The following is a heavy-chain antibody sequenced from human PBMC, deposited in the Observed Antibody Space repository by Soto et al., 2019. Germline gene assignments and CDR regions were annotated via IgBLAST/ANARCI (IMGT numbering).Heavy chain of an antibody. CDR3: AKGGSGPVPNYDILTGYYMTYYYYYYYMDV. J-gene: IGHJ6*03. CDR2: ISGSGGST. Sequence: GGSLRLSCAASGFTFSSYAMSWVRQAPGKGLEWVSAISGSGGSTYYADSVKGRFTISRDNSKNTLYLQMNSLRAEDTAVYYCAKGGSGPVPNYDILTGYYMTYYYYYYYMDVWGKGTTVTVSS. D-gene: IGHD3-9*01. V-gene: IGHV3-23*01. CDR1: GFTFSSYA.